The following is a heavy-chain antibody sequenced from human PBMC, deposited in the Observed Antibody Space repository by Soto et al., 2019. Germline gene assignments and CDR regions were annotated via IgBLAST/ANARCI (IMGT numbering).Heavy chain of an antibody. V-gene: IGHV1-46*01. J-gene: IGHJ4*02. CDR1: GYTFTSYY. CDR2: INPSGGST. Sequence: QVQLVQSGAEVKKPGASVKVSCKASGYTFTSYYMHWVRQAPGQGLEWMGIINPSGGSTSYAQKFQGRVTMTRDTSTSTVYMALSSLRSEDTAVYYCARSTIAAAGTGGFDYWGQGTLVTVSS. CDR3: ARSTIAAAGTGGFDY. D-gene: IGHD6-13*01.